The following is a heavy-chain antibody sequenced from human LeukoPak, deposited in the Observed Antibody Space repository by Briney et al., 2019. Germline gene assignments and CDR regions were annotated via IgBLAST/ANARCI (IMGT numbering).Heavy chain of an antibody. J-gene: IGHJ3*02. V-gene: IGHV1-18*01. CDR1: GYTFTSYG. Sequence: ASVKVSCKASGYTFTSYGISWVRQAPGQGLEWMGWISAYNGNTNYAQKLQGRVTMTTDTSTSTAYMELRSLRSDDTAVYYCARVAVVMVVSDAFDIWGQGTMVTVSS. CDR3: ARVAVVMVVSDAFDI. D-gene: IGHD2-15*01. CDR2: ISAYNGNT.